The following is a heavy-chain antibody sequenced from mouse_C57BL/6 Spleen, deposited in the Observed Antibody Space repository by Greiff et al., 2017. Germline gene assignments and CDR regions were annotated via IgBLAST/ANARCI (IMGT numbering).Heavy chain of an antibody. J-gene: IGHJ2*01. CDR1: GYAFSSSW. V-gene: IGHV1-82*01. CDR3: ARVRDDYFDY. CDR2: IYPGDGDT. Sequence: QVQLQQSGPELVKPGASVKISCKASGYAFSSSWMNWVKQRPGKGLEWIGRIYPGDGDTNDNGKFKGKATLTADKSSSTAYMQLSSLTSEDAAVYFGARVRDDYFDYWGQGTTLTVSS. D-gene: IGHD1-1*01.